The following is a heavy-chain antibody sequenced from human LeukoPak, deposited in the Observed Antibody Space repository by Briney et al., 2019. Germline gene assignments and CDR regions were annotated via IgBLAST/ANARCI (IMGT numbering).Heavy chain of an antibody. Sequence: SETLSLTCTVSGGSISSYQWSWVRQPAGKGLEWIGRIYTSASSNYNPSLKSRVTMSVDTSKNQFSLKLSSVTAADTAVYYCARDRGYCGRTSCYDYYYYYMDVWGKGTTVTVSS. CDR3: ARDRGYCGRTSCYDYYYYYMDV. D-gene: IGHD2-2*01. CDR2: IYTSASS. V-gene: IGHV4-4*07. J-gene: IGHJ6*03. CDR1: GGSISSYQ.